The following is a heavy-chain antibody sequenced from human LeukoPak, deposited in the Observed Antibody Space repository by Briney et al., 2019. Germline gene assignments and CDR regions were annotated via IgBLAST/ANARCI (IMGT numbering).Heavy chain of an antibody. CDR2: IYTDGST. J-gene: IGHJ4*02. D-gene: IGHD3-16*01. V-gene: IGHV3-66*01. CDR3: ARDRPAGGVGDFDH. CDR1: GFTVSSHY. Sequence: GGSQRLSCVASGFTVSSHYMSWVRQAPGKGLEWVSAIYTDGSTYYAGSVKGRFTISRDNSENTLYLQMNSLRVEDTAVYYCARDRPAGGVGDFDHWGQGTLVTVSS.